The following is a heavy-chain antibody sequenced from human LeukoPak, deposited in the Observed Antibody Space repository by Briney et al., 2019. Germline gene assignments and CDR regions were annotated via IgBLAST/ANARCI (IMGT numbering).Heavy chain of an antibody. J-gene: IGHJ6*03. Sequence: SETLSLTCAVYGGSFSGYYWSWIRQPPGKGLEWIGEINHSGSTNYNPSLKSRVTMSVDTSKNQFSLKLSSVTAADTAVYYCARAPGHDSSGYYYSYYYYYMDVWGKGTTVTISS. V-gene: IGHV4-34*01. CDR1: GGSFSGYY. D-gene: IGHD3-22*01. CDR2: INHSGST. CDR3: ARAPGHDSSGYYYSYYYYYMDV.